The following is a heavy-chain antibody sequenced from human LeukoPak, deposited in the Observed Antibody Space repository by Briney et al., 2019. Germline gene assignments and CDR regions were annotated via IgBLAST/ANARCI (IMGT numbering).Heavy chain of an antibody. CDR2: ISSSGST. D-gene: IGHD3-22*01. CDR1: GYSISSDYY. CDR3: ARGPYSYDSSGAFDI. V-gene: IGHV4-38-2*02. J-gene: IGHJ3*02. Sequence: SETLSLTCTVSGYSISSDYYWSWTRQPAGKGLEWIGRISSSGSTNYNPSLKSRVTISVDTSKNQFSLKLSSVTAADTAVYFCARGPYSYDSSGAFDIWGQGTMVTVSS.